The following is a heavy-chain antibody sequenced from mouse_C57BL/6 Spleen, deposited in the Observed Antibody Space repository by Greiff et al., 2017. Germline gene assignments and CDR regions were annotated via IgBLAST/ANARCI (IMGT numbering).Heavy chain of an antibody. Sequence: QVQLKQSGAELARPGASVKMSCKASGYTFTSYTMHWVKQRPGQGLEWIGYINPSSGYTKYNQKFKDKATLTADKSSSTAYMQLSSLTSEDSAVYYCAVPFSTAVVAKGGFDYWGQGTTLTVSS. CDR3: AVPFSTAVVAKGGFDY. D-gene: IGHD1-1*01. V-gene: IGHV1-4*01. J-gene: IGHJ2*01. CDR1: GYTFTSYT. CDR2: INPSSGYT.